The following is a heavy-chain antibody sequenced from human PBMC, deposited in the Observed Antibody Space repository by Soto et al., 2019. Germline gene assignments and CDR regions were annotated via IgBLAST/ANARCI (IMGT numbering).Heavy chain of an antibody. CDR3: ARRPLVRGIIPYYFDS. J-gene: IGHJ4*02. Sequence: QLQLQESGPGLVKPSETLSLTCTVSGGSINNSSFYWGWVRQPPGKRLEWIGRIYYSWSAYYNPSLSSRLTISVDTSKNQFSLNLSSVTAADTAVYFCARRPLVRGIIPYYFDSWGQGTLVTVSS. CDR2: IYYSWSA. CDR1: GGSINNSSFY. V-gene: IGHV4-39*01. D-gene: IGHD3-10*01.